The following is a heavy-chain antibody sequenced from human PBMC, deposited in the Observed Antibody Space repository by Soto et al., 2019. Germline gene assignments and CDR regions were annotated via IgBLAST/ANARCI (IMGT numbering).Heavy chain of an antibody. CDR3: VQTTGWPGFDF. CDR2: IYGGGTT. J-gene: IGHJ4*02. V-gene: IGHV3-53*01. CDR1: GFAVSSKY. Sequence: PGGSLRLSCAASGFAVSSKYMTWVRQAPGKGLEWVSVIYGGGTTYYADSVKGRFTISRDTSKNTLYLQMNSLRAEDTAVYYCVQTTGWPGFDFWGQGTLVPVSS. D-gene: IGHD6-19*01.